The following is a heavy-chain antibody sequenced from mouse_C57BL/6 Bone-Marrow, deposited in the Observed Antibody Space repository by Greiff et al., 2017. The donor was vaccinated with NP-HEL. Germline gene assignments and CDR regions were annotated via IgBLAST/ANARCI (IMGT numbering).Heavy chain of an antibody. J-gene: IGHJ1*03. D-gene: IGHD2-1*01. CDR2: IDPSDSYT. Sequence: QVQLQQPGAELVKPGASVKLSCKASGYTFTSYWMQWVKQRPGQGLEWIGEIDPSDSYTNYNQKFKGKATLTVDTSSSTAYMQLSRLTSEDSAVYYCARVEGNDWYFDVWGTGTTVTVSS. CDR1: GYTFTSYW. CDR3: ARVEGNDWYFDV. V-gene: IGHV1-50*01.